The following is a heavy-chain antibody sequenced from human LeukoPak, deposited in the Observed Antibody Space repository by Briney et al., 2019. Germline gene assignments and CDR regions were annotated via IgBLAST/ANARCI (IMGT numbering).Heavy chain of an antibody. V-gene: IGHV4-38-2*02. D-gene: IGHD2-2*01. Sequence: SETLSLTCAVSGYSISSGYYWGWIRQPPGKGLEWIGSIYHSGSTYYNPSLKSRVTISVDTSKNQFSLKLTSVTAADTAVYYCAREYCSSSSCFHYSYYYFMDVWGKGTKVTVSS. CDR2: IYHSGST. CDR3: AREYCSSSSCFHYSYYYFMDV. J-gene: IGHJ6*04. CDR1: GYSISSGYY.